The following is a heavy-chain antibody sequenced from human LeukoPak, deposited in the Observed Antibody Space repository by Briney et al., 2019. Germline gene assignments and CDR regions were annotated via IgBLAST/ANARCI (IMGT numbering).Heavy chain of an antibody. Sequence: SETLSLTCTVSGGSISSYYWSWIRQPPGKGLERIGEINHSGSTNYNPSLKSRVTISVDTSKNQFSLKLSSVTAADTAVYYCARGRWFGELFYRPGDSYFDYWGQGTLVTVSS. CDR3: ARGRWFGELFYRPGDSYFDY. J-gene: IGHJ4*02. CDR1: GGSISSYY. V-gene: IGHV4-34*01. D-gene: IGHD3-10*01. CDR2: INHSGST.